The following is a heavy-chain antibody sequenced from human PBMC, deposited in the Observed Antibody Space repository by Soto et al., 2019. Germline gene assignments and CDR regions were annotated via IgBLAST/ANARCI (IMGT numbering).Heavy chain of an antibody. Sequence: QVQLVESGGGVVQPGRSLRLSCAASGFTFSTHAMHWVRQAPGKGLECVAIVSFDGRNKYYADSVKGRFTISRDNSKSTLYLQMSGLTPEDTAFYYCARDQTGITTAGGGRIDHWGQGTLVTVSS. J-gene: IGHJ4*02. CDR1: GFTFSTHA. CDR2: VSFDGRNK. V-gene: IGHV3-30*04. D-gene: IGHD6-13*01. CDR3: ARDQTGITTAGGGRIDH.